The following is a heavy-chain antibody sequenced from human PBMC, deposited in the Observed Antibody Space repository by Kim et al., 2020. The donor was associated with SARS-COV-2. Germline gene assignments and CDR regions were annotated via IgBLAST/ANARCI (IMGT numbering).Heavy chain of an antibody. J-gene: IGHJ4*02. Sequence: STIYNADSVKDRLTISRDNAKNSLYLQMNSLRDEDTAVYYCVRREYHFDYWGQGTLVTVSS. V-gene: IGHV3-48*02. CDR2: STI. CDR3: VRREYHFDY.